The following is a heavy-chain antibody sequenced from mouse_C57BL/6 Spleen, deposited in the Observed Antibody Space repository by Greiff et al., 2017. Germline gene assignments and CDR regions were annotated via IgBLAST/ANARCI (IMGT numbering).Heavy chain of an antibody. V-gene: IGHV1-76*01. CDR1: GYTFTDYY. D-gene: IGHD2-3*01. CDR3: ARSDEGYYVRYFDV. Sequence: VQLQQSGAELVRPGASVKLSCKASGYTFTDYYINWVKQRPGQGLEWIARIYPGSGNTYYNEKFKGKATLTAEKSSSTAYMQLSSLTSEDSAVYFCARSDEGYYVRYFDVWGTGTTVTVSS. CDR2: IYPGSGNT. J-gene: IGHJ1*03.